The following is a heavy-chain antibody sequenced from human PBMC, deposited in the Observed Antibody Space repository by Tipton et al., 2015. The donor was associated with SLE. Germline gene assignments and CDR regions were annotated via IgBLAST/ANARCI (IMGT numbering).Heavy chain of an antibody. J-gene: IGHJ2*01. D-gene: IGHD6-19*01. CDR3: ARIGQWLIQGYFDL. V-gene: IGHV4-59*08. CDR1: GGSVSTYS. CDR2: IYYSGST. Sequence: TLSLTCTVSGGSVSTYSWSWIRQSPGKGLEWIGYIYYSGSTNYNPSLKSRVTISVDTSKNQFSLKLSSVTAADTAVYYCARIGQWLIQGYFDLWGRGTLVTVSS.